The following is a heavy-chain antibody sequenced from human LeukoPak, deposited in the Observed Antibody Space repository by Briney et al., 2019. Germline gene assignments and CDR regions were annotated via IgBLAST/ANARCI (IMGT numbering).Heavy chain of an antibody. Sequence: ASVKVSCKASGYTFTSYYMHWVRQALGQGLEWMGLINPSGSSTSYAQKFQGRLSLTRDMSTSTDYMELSSLRSEDTAVYYCARDNSVGDTAWWFDPWGQGTLVTVSS. J-gene: IGHJ5*02. V-gene: IGHV1-46*01. D-gene: IGHD1-26*01. CDR2: INPSGSST. CDR1: GYTFTSYY. CDR3: ARDNSVGDTAWWFDP.